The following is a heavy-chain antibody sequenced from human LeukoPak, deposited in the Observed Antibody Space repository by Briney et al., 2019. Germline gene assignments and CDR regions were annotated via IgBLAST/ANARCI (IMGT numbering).Heavy chain of an antibody. D-gene: IGHD4-23*01. CDR2: INPNSGDT. CDR1: GYTFTAYY. Sequence: ASVRVSCKASGYTFTAYYMHWVRQAPGQGLEWMGWINPNSGDTKFAQKFQGRVTMTRDTSISTAYMELSSLRSEDTAVYYCARVDGGNFYFDYWGQGTLVTVSS. J-gene: IGHJ4*02. CDR3: ARVDGGNFYFDY. V-gene: IGHV1-2*02.